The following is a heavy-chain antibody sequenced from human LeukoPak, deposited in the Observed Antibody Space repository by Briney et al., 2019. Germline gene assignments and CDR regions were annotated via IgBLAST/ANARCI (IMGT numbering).Heavy chain of an antibody. CDR3: TRAVGLGPGAHFDQ. V-gene: IGHV3-11*01. J-gene: IGHJ4*02. CDR1: GFSFSRYY. CDR2: IPTSGIPV. Sequence: GGSLRLSCAASGFSFSRYYMSWVRQTPGKALEWISYIPTSGIPVHYADSVRGRFTASRDDAKNSLHLQMDSLRVEDTAVYYCTRAVGLGPGAHFDQWGQGALVIVSS. D-gene: IGHD1-26*01.